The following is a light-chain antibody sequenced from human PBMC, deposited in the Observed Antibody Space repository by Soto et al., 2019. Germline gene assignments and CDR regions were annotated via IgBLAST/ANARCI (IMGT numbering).Light chain of an antibody. V-gene: IGLV2-14*01. CDR1: SSDIGNYDF. CDR2: EVS. Sequence: QSALTQPASVSGSPGQSITISCTGTSSDIGNYDFVSWYQQVPGTAPKAMIYEVSSRPSGVSNRFSGSKSGNTASLTVSGLQAEDEADYYCSSYGGSSNLVFGGGTKLTVL. J-gene: IGLJ2*01. CDR3: SSYGGSSNLV.